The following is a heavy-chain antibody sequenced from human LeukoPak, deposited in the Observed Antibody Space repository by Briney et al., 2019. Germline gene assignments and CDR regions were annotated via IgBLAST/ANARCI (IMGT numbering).Heavy chain of an antibody. Sequence: SETLSLTCAVSGDSISRYYWTWIRQPPGKALEWIAYISYSGSTNYNPSLKSRLTISLDTSKNQFSLTLSSVTAADTAVYYCAGFSSSCWYLDGWGQGTTVTVSS. V-gene: IGHV4-59*03. D-gene: IGHD6-19*01. CDR2: ISYSGST. CDR1: GDSISRYY. CDR3: AGFSSSCWYLDG. J-gene: IGHJ6*02.